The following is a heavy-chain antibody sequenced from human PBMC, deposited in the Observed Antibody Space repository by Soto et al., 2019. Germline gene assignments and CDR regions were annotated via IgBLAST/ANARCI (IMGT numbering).Heavy chain of an antibody. V-gene: IGHV1-3*01. Sequence: ASVKVSCKASGYTFTSYAMHWVRQAPGQRLEWMGWINAGNGNTKYSQKFQGRVTITRDTSASTAYMELSSLRSEDTAVDYCARPGDESAFDYWGQGTLVTVAS. D-gene: IGHD6-25*01. CDR1: GYTFTSYA. J-gene: IGHJ4*02. CDR3: ARPGDESAFDY. CDR2: INAGNGNT.